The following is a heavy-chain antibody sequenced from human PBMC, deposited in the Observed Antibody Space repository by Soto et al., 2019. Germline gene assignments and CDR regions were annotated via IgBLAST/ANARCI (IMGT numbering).Heavy chain of an antibody. Sequence: SGPTLVNPTQTLTLTCTFSGFSLSTSGMCVSWIRQPPGKALEWLALIDWDDDKYYSTSLKTRLTISKDTSKNQVVLTMTNMDPVDTATYYCARIPHSNYYGSGSYYSYYYGMDVWGQGTTVTVSS. CDR3: ARIPHSNYYGSGSYYSYYYGMDV. CDR1: GFSLSTSGMC. V-gene: IGHV2-70*01. J-gene: IGHJ6*02. CDR2: IDWDDDK. D-gene: IGHD3-10*01.